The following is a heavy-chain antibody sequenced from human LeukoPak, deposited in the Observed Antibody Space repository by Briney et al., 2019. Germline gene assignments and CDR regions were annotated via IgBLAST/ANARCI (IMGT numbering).Heavy chain of an antibody. D-gene: IGHD2-2*01. V-gene: IGHV3-21*01. CDR1: GFTFSSYS. J-gene: IGHJ5*02. Sequence: GGSLRLSCAASGFTFSSYSMNWVRQAPGKGLEWVSSISSSSSYIYYADSVKGRSTISRDNAKNSLYLQMNSLRAEDTAVYYCARGGLVPAALFDPWGQGTLVTVSS. CDR3: ARGGLVPAALFDP. CDR2: ISSSSSYI.